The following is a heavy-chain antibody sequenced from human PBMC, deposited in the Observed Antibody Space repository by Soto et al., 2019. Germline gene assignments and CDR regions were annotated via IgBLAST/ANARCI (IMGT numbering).Heavy chain of an antibody. J-gene: IGHJ4*02. V-gene: IGHV3-23*01. CDR3: AKWYYYDSRPRKYFDY. CDR1: GFTFSSYA. Sequence: EVQLLESGGGLVQPGGSVRLSCAASGFTFSSYAMSWVRQAPGKGLEWVSAVSGSGGTTYYADSVKGRFTISRDNSMNTVYLQMNSLRVEDTAVYYCAKWYYYDSRPRKYFDYWGQGTLVIVSS. D-gene: IGHD3-22*01. CDR2: VSGSGGTT.